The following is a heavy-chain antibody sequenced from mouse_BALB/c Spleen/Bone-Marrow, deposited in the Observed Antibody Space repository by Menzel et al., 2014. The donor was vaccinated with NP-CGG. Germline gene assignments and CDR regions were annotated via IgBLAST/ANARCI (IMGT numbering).Heavy chain of an antibody. CDR1: GFTFSSFG. V-gene: IGHV5-17*02. J-gene: IGHJ2*01. CDR3: ARGGNWEDFDY. CDR2: ISSGSSTI. D-gene: IGHD4-1*01. Sequence: EVKLMESGGGLVQPGGSRKLSCAASGFTFSSFGMHWVRQAPERGLEWVAYISSGSSTIFYADTVKGRFTISRDNPKNTLFPQMTSLRSEDTAMYYCARGGNWEDFDYWGQGTTHTVSS.